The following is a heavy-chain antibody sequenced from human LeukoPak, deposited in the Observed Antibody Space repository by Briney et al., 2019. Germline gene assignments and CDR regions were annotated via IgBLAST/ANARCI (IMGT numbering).Heavy chain of an antibody. CDR2: ISAYNGNT. V-gene: IGHV1-18*01. CDR3: ARLGRAWYCYDSSPEFDY. J-gene: IGHJ4*02. Sequence: ASVKVSCKASGYTFTSYGISWVRQAPGQGLEWVGWISAYNGNTNYAQKLQGRVTMTTDTSTSTAYMELRSLRSDDTAVYYCARLGRAWYCYDSSPEFDYWGQGTLVTVSS. D-gene: IGHD3-22*01. CDR1: GYTFTSYG.